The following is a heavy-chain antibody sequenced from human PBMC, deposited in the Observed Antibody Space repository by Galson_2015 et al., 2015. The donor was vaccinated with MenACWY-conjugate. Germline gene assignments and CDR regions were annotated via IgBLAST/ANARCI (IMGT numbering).Heavy chain of an antibody. CDR3: ARGDYIAADAYGMDV. CDR1: GFTFSSYG. J-gene: IGHJ6*02. Sequence: SLRLSCAASGFTFSSYGMHWVRQAPGKGLEWVAVIWYDGSNKYYADSVKGRFTISRDNSKNTLYLQMNSPRAEDTAVYYCARGDYIAADAYGMDVWGQGTTVTVSS. V-gene: IGHV3-33*01. D-gene: IGHD6-13*01. CDR2: IWYDGSNK.